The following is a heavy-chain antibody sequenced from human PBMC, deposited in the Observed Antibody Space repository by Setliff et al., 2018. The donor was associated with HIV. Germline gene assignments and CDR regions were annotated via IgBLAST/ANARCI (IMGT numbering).Heavy chain of an antibody. V-gene: IGHV3-21*01. D-gene: IGHD1-1*01. J-gene: IGHJ4*02. Sequence: PGGSLRLSCAASGFTFSSYSMNWVRQPPGKGLEWVSCISSSRSYIYYADSVKGRFTISRDNAKNSLYLQMNSLRADDTAVYYCARETRPGLTRSGFDYWGQGTLVTVSS. CDR2: ISSSRSYI. CDR3: ARETRPGLTRSGFDY. CDR1: GFTFSSYS.